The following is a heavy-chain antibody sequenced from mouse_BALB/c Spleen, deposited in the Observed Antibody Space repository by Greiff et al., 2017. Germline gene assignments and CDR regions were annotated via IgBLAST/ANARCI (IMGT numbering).Heavy chain of an antibody. CDR3: ARSTARATDWFAY. D-gene: IGHD3-1*01. CDR2: IFPGSGNT. Sequence: QVQLQQSGPELVKPGASVKISCKASGYSFTSYYIHWVKQRPGQGLEWIGWIFPGSGNTKYNEKFKGKATLTAATSSSTAYMQLSSLTSEDSAVYCCARSTARATDWFAYWGQGTLVTVSA. J-gene: IGHJ3*01. V-gene: IGHV1-66*01. CDR1: GYSFTSYY.